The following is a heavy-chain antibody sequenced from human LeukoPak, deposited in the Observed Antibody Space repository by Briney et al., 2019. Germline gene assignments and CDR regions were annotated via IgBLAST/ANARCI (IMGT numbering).Heavy chain of an antibody. Sequence: SVKVSCKASGGTFSSYAISWVRQAPGQGLEWMGGIIPIFGTANYAQKFQGRVTITADESTSTAYMELSSLRSEDTAVYYCARDYYDSSGYYSRRPRSGLDIWGQGTTVTVSS. CDR2: IIPIFGTA. J-gene: IGHJ3*02. V-gene: IGHV1-69*13. CDR1: GGTFSSYA. CDR3: ARDYYDSSGYYSRRPRSGLDI. D-gene: IGHD3-22*01.